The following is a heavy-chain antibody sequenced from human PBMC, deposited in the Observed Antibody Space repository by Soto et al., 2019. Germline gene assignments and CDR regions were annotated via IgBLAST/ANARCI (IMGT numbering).Heavy chain of an antibody. CDR2: ISSSSSYI. CDR3: ARLVGSSWYDAFDI. D-gene: IGHD6-13*01. CDR1: GFTFSSYS. J-gene: IGHJ3*02. Sequence: GGSLRLSCAASGFTFSSYSMNWVRQAPVKGLEWVLSISSSSSYIYYADSVKGRFTISRDNAKNSLYLQMNSLRAEYTAVYYCARLVGSSWYDAFDIWGQGTMVTVSS. V-gene: IGHV3-21*01.